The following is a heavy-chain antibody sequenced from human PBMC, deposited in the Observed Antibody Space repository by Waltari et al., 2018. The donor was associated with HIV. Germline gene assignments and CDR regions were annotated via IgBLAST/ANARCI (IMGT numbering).Heavy chain of an antibody. V-gene: IGHV4-4*07. Sequence: QVQLQESGPGLAKSSETLSLTCTVSGGSISGYYWSWIRQPAGKGLEWSGRIYTYWGTNSNPSLKSRVSISIDRSKNQFSLRWDSVIAADTAVYYCARDLKGNSNYDEGLLFDLWGQGLLVSVSS. J-gene: IGHJ4*02. CDR3: ARDLKGNSNYDEGLLFDL. D-gene: IGHD4-4*01. CDR1: GGSISGYY. CDR2: IYTYWGT.